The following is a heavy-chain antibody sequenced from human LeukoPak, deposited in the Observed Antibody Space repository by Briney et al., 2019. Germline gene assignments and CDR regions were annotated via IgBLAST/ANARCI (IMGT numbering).Heavy chain of an antibody. CDR2: IKQDGSEK. Sequence: GGSLRLSCAASGFTFSSYWMSWVRQAPGKGLEWVANIKQDGSEKYYVDSVKGRFTISRDNAKNSLYLQMNSLRAEDTAVYYCARGGYYYDSSGYWYYWGQGTLVTVSS. J-gene: IGHJ4*02. CDR1: GFTFSSYW. CDR3: ARGGYYYDSSGYWYY. D-gene: IGHD3-22*01. V-gene: IGHV3-7*01.